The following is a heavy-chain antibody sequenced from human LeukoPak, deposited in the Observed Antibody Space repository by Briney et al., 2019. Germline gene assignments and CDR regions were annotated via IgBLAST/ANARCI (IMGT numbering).Heavy chain of an antibody. CDR3: ARVSRGNYYFDY. CDR1: GFTFSTYW. CDR2: INTDGSRT. V-gene: IGHV3-74*01. J-gene: IGHJ4*02. Sequence: GGSLRLSCAASGFTFSTYWMHWVRQAPGKGLVWASRINTDGSRTDSVEGRFTISRDNAKNTLYLQMNSLRAEDTAVYYCARVSRGNYYFDYWGPETLVTVSS.